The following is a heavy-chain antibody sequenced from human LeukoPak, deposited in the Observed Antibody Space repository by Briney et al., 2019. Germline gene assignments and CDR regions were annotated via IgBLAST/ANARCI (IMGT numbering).Heavy chain of an antibody. CDR3: ARDLHPGPEVVIAPDDAFDI. Sequence: PSETLSLTCTVSGGSISSSSYYWGWIRQPPGKGLEWIGSIYYSGSTYYNPSLKSRVTISVDTSKNQFSLKLSSVTAADTAVYYCARDLHPGPEVVIAPDDAFDIWGQGTMVTVSS. CDR2: IYYSGST. V-gene: IGHV4-39*02. J-gene: IGHJ3*02. CDR1: GGSISSSSYY. D-gene: IGHD2-21*01.